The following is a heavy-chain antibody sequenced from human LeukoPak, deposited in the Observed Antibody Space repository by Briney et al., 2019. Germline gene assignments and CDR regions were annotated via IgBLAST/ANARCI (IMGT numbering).Heavy chain of an antibody. Sequence: SVKVSCKASGGTFSSYAISWVRQAPGQGLEWMGGIIPIFGTANYAQKFQGRVTITADESTSTAYMELSSLRSEDTAVYYCAREKTPPAGREGYYYMDVWGKGTTVTISS. V-gene: IGHV1-69*13. CDR1: GGTFSSYA. CDR2: IIPIFGTA. CDR3: AREKTPPAGREGYYYMDV. J-gene: IGHJ6*03. D-gene: IGHD6-13*01.